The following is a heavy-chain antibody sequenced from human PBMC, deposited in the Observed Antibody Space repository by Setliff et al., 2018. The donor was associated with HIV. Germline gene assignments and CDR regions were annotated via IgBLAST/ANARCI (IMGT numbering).Heavy chain of an antibody. V-gene: IGHV3-66*01. J-gene: IGHJ4*02. CDR3: ARDATRGGDFDF. D-gene: IGHD1-26*01. CDR1: GFTVSTYY. Sequence: PGGSLRLSCAASGFTVSTYYMSWVRQAPGKGLEWVSTIYSGGSTYHADSVKGRFTLSRDTSKNLVYLEMNSLKVEDTAVYYCARDATRGGDFDFWGQGTLVTVSS. CDR2: IYSGGST.